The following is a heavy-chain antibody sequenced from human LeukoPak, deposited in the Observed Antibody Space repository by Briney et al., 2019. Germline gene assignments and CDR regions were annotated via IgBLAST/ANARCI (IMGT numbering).Heavy chain of an antibody. Sequence: SETLSLTCTVSGGSISSSSYYWGWIRQPPGKGLEWIGSIYYSGSTYYNPSLKSRFTISVDTSKNQFSLKLSSVTAADTAVYYCARGRITIFGVVNPPYWGQGTLVTVSS. CDR2: IYYSGST. J-gene: IGHJ4*02. D-gene: IGHD3-3*01. CDR1: GGSISSSSYY. CDR3: ARGRITIFGVVNPPY. V-gene: IGHV4-39*01.